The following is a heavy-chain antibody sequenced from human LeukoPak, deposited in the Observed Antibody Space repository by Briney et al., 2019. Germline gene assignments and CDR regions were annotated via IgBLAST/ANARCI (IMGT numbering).Heavy chain of an antibody. V-gene: IGHV4-59*01. CDR1: GGSISSYY. D-gene: IGHD2-2*01. CDR3: ASSYAPGTFDY. CDR2: IYYSGST. Sequence: SEPLSLTCTVSGGSISSYYWSWIRQPPGKGLEWIGYIYYSGSTNYNPSLKSRVTISVDTSKNQFSLKLSSVTAADTAVYYCASSYAPGTFDYWGQGTLVTVSS. J-gene: IGHJ4*02.